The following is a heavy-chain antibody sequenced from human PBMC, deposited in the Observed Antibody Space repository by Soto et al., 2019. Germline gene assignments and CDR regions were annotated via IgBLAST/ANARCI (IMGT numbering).Heavy chain of an antibody. CDR2: ISYDGSNK. CDR1: GFTFSSYG. CDR3: ARGGAAAAPFYYYYYYMDV. D-gene: IGHD6-13*01. Sequence: GGSLRLSCASSGFTFSSYGMHLVRQAPGKGLEWVAVISYDGSNKYYADSVKGRFTISRDNSKNTLYLQMNSLRAEDTAVYYCARGGAAAAPFYYYYYYMDVWGKGTTVTVSS. V-gene: IGHV3-30*03. J-gene: IGHJ6*03.